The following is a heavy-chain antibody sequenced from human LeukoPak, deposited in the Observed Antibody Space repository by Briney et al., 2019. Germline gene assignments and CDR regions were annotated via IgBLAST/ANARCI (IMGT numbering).Heavy chain of an antibody. D-gene: IGHD3-10*01. CDR3: AKGDMVRGVRYYYYYMDV. J-gene: IGHJ6*03. V-gene: IGHV3-33*06. CDR2: IWYDGSNK. Sequence: GGSLRLSCAASGFTFSSYGMHWVRQAPGKGLEWVAVIWYDGSNKYYADSVKGRFTISRDNSKNTLYLQMNSLRAEDTAVYYCAKGDMVRGVRYYYYYMDVWGKGTTVTVPS. CDR1: GFTFSSYG.